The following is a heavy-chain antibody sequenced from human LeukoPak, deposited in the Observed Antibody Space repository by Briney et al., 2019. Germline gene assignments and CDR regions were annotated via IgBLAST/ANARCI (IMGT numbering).Heavy chain of an antibody. CDR2: ILYDGRNE. V-gene: IGHV3-30*04. CDR1: GFTFNSYA. CDR3: ARDDYGGIHWYFDS. D-gene: IGHD4-23*01. J-gene: IGHJ2*01. Sequence: GGSLRLSCAASGFTFNSYAVHWVRQAPGKGLEWMAVILYDGRNEYYADSVKGRFTISRDNSKNMLYLQMNSLRVEDTAMYYCARDDYGGIHWYFDSWGRGTLVTVSS.